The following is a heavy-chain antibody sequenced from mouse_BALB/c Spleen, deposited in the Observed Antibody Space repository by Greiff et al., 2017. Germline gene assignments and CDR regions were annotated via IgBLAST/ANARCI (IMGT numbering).Heavy chain of an antibody. J-gene: IGHJ4*01. D-gene: IGHD1-1*02. V-gene: IGHV1-9*01. CDR2: ILPGSGST. CDR3: ARSLPYGYYAMDY. Sequence: VQLQQSGAELMKPGASVKISCKATGYTFSSYWIEWVKQRPGHGLEWIGEILPGSGSTNYNEKFKGKATFTADTSSNTAYMQLSSLTSEDSTVYYCARSLPYGYYAMDYWGQGTSVTVSS. CDR1: GYTFSSYW.